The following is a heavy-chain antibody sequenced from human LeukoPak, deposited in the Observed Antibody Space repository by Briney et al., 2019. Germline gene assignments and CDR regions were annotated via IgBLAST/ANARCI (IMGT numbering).Heavy chain of an antibody. J-gene: IGHJ4*02. CDR2: INHSGST. Sequence: SETLSLTCAVYGGSFSGYYWSWIRQPPGKGLEWIGEINHSGSTNYNPSLKSRVTISVDTSKNQFSLKLSSVTAADTAVYYCARRLGRRVYYDSSGRQGYFDYWGQGTLVTVSS. CDR1: GGSFSGYY. D-gene: IGHD3-22*01. V-gene: IGHV4-34*01. CDR3: ARRLGRRVYYDSSGRQGYFDY.